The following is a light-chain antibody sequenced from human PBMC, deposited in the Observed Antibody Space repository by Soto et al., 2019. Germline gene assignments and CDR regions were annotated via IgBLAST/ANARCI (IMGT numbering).Light chain of an antibody. CDR3: KKYKNWPRS. CDR2: GAS. J-gene: IGKJ4*01. V-gene: IGKV3D-15*01. CDR1: QSVSTT. Sequence: EILMTHSPATLSVSPGETATLSCRASQSVSTTLAWYKQKPGQAPRLRINGASNRATGIPASVSGSGSWTEVTLTIASLQSEAVAVYSCKKYKNWPRSVGGETKVQI.